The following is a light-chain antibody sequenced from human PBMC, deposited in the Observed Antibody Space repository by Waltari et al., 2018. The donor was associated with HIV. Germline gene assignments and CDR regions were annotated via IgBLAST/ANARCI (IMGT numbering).Light chain of an antibody. CDR3: QQYNSYPYT. CDR2: KAS. CDR1: QSFSSW. Sequence: DIQLTQSPSTLSASVVDRVTITCRASQSFSSWLAWYQQKPGKAPKLLIYKASSLESGIPSRFSGSGSGTEFTLTISSLQPDDFATYYCQQYNSYPYTFGHGTKLEIK. J-gene: IGKJ2*01. V-gene: IGKV1-5*03.